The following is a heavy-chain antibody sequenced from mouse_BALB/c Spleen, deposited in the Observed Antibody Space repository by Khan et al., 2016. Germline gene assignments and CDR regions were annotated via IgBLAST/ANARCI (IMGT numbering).Heavy chain of an antibody. D-gene: IGHD2-5*01. CDR3: TSSNHVLLDY. Sequence: VQLQESGPGLVAPSQSLSITCTASGFSLNTYGVHWVRQPPGKGLEWLVVIWDDGSTTYNSALKSRLSISKDNSKSQVFLKMNSLQIDDTAMYXCTSSNHVLLDYCGQGRSGTV. V-gene: IGHV2-6*02. CDR1: GFSLNTYG. J-gene: IGHJ4*01. CDR2: IWDDGST.